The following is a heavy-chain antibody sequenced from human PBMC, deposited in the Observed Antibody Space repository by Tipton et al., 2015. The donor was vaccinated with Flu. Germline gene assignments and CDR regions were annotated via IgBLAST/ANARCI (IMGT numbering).Heavy chain of an antibody. V-gene: IGHV4-59*01. Sequence: TLSLTCTVSGGSISSYYWSWIRQPPGKGLEWIGYIYYSGSTNYNPSLKSRVTISVDTSKNQFYLKLSSVTAADTAVYYCARGVQYYDILTGYTAYFDYWGQGTLVTVSS. D-gene: IGHD3-9*01. CDR1: GGSISSYY. J-gene: IGHJ4*02. CDR2: IYYSGST. CDR3: ARGVQYYDILTGYTAYFDY.